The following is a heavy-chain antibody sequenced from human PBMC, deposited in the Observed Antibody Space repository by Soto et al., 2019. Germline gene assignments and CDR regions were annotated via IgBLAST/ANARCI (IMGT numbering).Heavy chain of an antibody. J-gene: IGHJ6*02. CDR3: ARDRGDYYYYGMDV. CDR2: ISSSSSYI. V-gene: IGHV3-21*01. CDR1: GFTFSSYS. Sequence: LRLSCAASGFTFSSYSMNWVRQAPGKGLEWVSSISSSSSYIYYADSVKGRFTISRDNAKNSLYLQMNSLRAEDTAVYYCARDRGDYYYYGMDVWGQGTTVTVSS.